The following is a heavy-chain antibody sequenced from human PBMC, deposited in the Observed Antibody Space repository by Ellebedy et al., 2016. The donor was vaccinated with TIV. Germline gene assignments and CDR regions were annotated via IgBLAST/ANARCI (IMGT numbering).Heavy chain of an antibody. CDR2: IYYSGST. CDR1: GGSISSSSYY. V-gene: IGHV4-39*07. CDR3: ARGVYSGSPPDAFDI. D-gene: IGHD1-26*01. Sequence: MPSETLSLTCTVPGGSISSSSYYWGWIRQPPGKGLEWIGSIYYSGSTYYNPSLKSRVTISVDTSKNQFSLKLSSVTAADTAVYYCARGVYSGSPPDAFDIWGQGTMVTVSS. J-gene: IGHJ3*02.